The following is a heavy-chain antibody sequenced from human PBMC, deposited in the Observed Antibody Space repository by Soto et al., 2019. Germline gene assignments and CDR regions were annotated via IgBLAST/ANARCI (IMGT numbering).Heavy chain of an antibody. J-gene: IGHJ4*02. CDR3: ARAQHRYCSGGSCYSVDY. V-gene: IGHV1-69*01. CDR1: GGTFSSYA. CDR2: IIPIFGTA. D-gene: IGHD2-15*01. Sequence: QVQLVQSGAEVKKPGSSVKVSCKAYGGTFSSYAISWVRQAPGQGLERMGGIIPIFGTANYAQKFQGRVTITADESTSTAYMELSSLRSEDTAVYYCARAQHRYCSGGSCYSVDYWGQGTLVTVSS.